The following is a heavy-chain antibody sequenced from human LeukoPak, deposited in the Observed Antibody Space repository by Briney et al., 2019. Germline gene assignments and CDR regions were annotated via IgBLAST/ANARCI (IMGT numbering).Heavy chain of an antibody. CDR3: ARGAPYYDILTGYPTVGYFDL. CDR1: GGSISSYY. J-gene: IGHJ2*01. Sequence: SETLSLTCTVSGGSISSYYWSWIRQPPGKGLEWIGYIYYSGSTNYNPSLKSRVTISVDTSKNQFSLKLSSVNAADTAVYYCARGAPYYDILTGYPTVGYFDLWGRGTLVTVSS. V-gene: IGHV4-59*01. D-gene: IGHD3-9*01. CDR2: IYYSGST.